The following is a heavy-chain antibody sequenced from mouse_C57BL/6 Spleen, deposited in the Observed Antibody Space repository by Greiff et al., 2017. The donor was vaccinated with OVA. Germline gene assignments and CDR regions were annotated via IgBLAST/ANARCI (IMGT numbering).Heavy chain of an antibody. Sequence: VQLQPSGAELARPGASVKLSCKASGYTFTSYGIRWVKQRTGKGLEVIGEMYPRSGNTYYNETFKGKATLTADKSSSTAYMELRSLTSEDSAVYFCAIGGLNYWGQGTTLTVSS. D-gene: IGHD3-1*01. V-gene: IGHV1-81*01. CDR2: MYPRSGNT. CDR3: AIGGLNY. CDR1: GYTFTSYG. J-gene: IGHJ2*01.